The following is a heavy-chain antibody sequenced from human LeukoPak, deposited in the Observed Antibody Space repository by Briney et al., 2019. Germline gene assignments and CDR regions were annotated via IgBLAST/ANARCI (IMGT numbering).Heavy chain of an antibody. CDR1: GYTFTSYA. Sequence: ASVKVSCKASGYTFTSYAMHWVRQAPGQRLEWMGWINAGNGNTKYSQKFQGRVTITRDTSASTAYMELSSQRSEDTAVYYCARAEYSSSWYPDYWGQGTLVTVSS. D-gene: IGHD6-13*01. CDR3: ARAEYSSSWYPDY. V-gene: IGHV1-3*01. CDR2: INAGNGNT. J-gene: IGHJ4*02.